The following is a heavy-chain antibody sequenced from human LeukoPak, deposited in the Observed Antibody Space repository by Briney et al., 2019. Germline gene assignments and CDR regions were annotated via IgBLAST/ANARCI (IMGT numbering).Heavy chain of an antibody. CDR2: IYTSGST. D-gene: IGHD3-3*01. CDR1: GGSISRYY. Sequence: PSETLSLTCTVSGGSISRYYWSWIRQPPGKGLEWIGYIYTSGSTNYNPSLKSRVTISVDTSKNQFSLKLSSVTAADTAVYYCARLLEMSVPLFGWFDPWGQGTLVTASS. J-gene: IGHJ5*02. V-gene: IGHV4-4*09. CDR3: ARLLEMSVPLFGWFDP.